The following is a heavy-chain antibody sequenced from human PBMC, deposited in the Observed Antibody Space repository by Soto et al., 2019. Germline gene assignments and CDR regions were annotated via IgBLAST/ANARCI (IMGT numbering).Heavy chain of an antibody. V-gene: IGHV1-46*03. CDR3: ARGYCSSTSCLWY. D-gene: IGHD2-2*01. CDR2: INPSGGST. CDR1: GYTFTSYY. Sequence: QVQLVQSGAEVKKPGASVKVSCKASGYTFTSYYMHWVRQAPGQGLEWMGIINPSGGSTSYAQKFQGRVXXTXDXXTSTVYMELSSLRSEDTAVYYCARGYCSSTSCLWYWGQGTLVTVSS. J-gene: IGHJ4*02.